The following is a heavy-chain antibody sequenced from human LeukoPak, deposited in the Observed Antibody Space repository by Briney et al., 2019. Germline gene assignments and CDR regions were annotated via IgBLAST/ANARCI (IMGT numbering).Heavy chain of an antibody. Sequence: GGSLRLSCEASGFSFSSYAMSWVRQAPGRGLEWVSSVSESGTNTYYADSVKGRFTISRDNSKNTLFLQMNSLRAEDTAVYYCARAPSGSSRGHYRDYWGRGTLVTVSS. CDR1: GFSFSSYA. J-gene: IGHJ4*02. CDR3: ARAPSGSSRGHYRDY. D-gene: IGHD3-22*01. V-gene: IGHV3-23*01. CDR2: VSESGTNT.